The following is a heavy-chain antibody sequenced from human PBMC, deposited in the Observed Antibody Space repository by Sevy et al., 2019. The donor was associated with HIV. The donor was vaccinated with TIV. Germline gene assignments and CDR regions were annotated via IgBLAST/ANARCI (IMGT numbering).Heavy chain of an antibody. CDR3: AKATSVAATVYYFDY. V-gene: IGHV3-23*01. Sequence: LSLTCAASGFTFSSYAMSWVRQAPGKGLEWVSAISGSGGSTYYADSVKGRFTISRDNSKNTLYLQMNSLRAEDTAVYYCAKATSVAATVYYFDYWGQGTLVTVSS. J-gene: IGHJ4*02. CDR1: GFTFSSYA. D-gene: IGHD6-19*01. CDR2: ISGSGGST.